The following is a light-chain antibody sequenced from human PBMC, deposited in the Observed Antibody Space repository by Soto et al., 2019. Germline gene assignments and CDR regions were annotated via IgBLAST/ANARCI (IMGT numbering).Light chain of an antibody. Sequence: DIQMTQSPSSLSASVGDRVTITCRASQDIRHDLGWYQQKPGEAPKRLIYVASRLQSGVPSRFSGSGSGTEFTLTINSLQPEDFATYYCLQHNSFPWTFGQGTKVEIK. V-gene: IGKV1-17*01. CDR2: VAS. CDR1: QDIRHD. J-gene: IGKJ1*01. CDR3: LQHNSFPWT.